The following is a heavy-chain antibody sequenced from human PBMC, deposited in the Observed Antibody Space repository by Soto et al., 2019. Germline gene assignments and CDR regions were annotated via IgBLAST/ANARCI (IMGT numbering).Heavy chain of an antibody. CDR3: ARVDCSSASCYSGDYYYYAMDV. Sequence: GGSLRLSCAASGFTFSTYGMHWVRQAPGKGLEWVAVIWYDGSNKYYADSVKGRFTISRDNFKNTLYLQVNSLRAEDTAVYYCARVDCSSASCYSGDYYYYAMDVWGQGTTVTVSS. D-gene: IGHD2-2*02. J-gene: IGHJ6*02. V-gene: IGHV3-33*01. CDR2: IWYDGSNK. CDR1: GFTFSTYG.